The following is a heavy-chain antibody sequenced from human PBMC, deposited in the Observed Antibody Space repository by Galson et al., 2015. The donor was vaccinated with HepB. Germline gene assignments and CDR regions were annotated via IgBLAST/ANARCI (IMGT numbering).Heavy chain of an antibody. V-gene: IGHV1-18*01. CDR2: ISPHNRDT. CDR1: GYTFSSYS. D-gene: IGHD2-15*01. Sequence: SVKVSCKASGYTFSSYSITWVRQAPGQGLEWVGWISPHNRDTNYAQNFQGRVTMTTDIFTSTAYMELRSLRSDDTAVYYCARGALVVAVGATQNNWFGPWGRGTLVTVSS. J-gene: IGHJ5*02. CDR3: ARGALVVAVGATQNNWFGP.